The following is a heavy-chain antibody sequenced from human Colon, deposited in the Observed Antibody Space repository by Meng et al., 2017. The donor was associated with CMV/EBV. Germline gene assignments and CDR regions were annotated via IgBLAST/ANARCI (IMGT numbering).Heavy chain of an antibody. D-gene: IGHD2-2*01. CDR2: IEYDGSNK. J-gene: IGHJ4*02. CDR1: GFIFSSYG. CDR3: TTVQRKYCSSTSCYGGDY. V-gene: IGHV3-30*02. Sequence: GGSLRLSCEASGFIFSSYGMHWVRQAPGKGLEWVALIEYDGSNKKYVDSVKGRFTITRDNSKNTLYLQMSSLRAEDTAVYYCTTVQRKYCSSTSCYGGDYWGQGTLVTVSS.